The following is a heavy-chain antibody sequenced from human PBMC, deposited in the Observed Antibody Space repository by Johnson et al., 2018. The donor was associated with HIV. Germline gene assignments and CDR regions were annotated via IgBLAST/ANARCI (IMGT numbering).Heavy chain of an antibody. CDR2: ISWDGRKT. D-gene: IGHD2-2*01. CDR1: GFIFDDYT. CDR3: AKDTSRDDAFDI. V-gene: IGHV3-43*01. Sequence: ELQLVESGGVVVQPGGSLRLSCAASGFIFDDYTMHWVRQAPGKGLEWVSLISWDGRKTYYGDSVKGRFTISRDNSKNSLYLQMNSLRSEDSALYYCAKDTSRDDAFDIWCQGTMVTVSS. J-gene: IGHJ3*02.